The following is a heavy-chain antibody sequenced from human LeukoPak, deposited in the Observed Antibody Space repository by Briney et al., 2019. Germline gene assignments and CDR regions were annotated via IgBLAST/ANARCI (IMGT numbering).Heavy chain of an antibody. CDR1: GGSISSGSYY. V-gene: IGHV4-61*02. CDR2: IYTSGST. CDR3: ARVGSSSWYNYYYYYIDV. J-gene: IGHJ6*03. Sequence: PSQTLSLTCTVSGGSISSGSYYWSWIRQPAGKGLEWIGRIYTSGSTNYNPSLKSRVTISVDTSKNQFSLKLSSVTVADTAVYYCARVGSSSWYNYYYYYIDVWGKGTTVTVSS. D-gene: IGHD6-13*01.